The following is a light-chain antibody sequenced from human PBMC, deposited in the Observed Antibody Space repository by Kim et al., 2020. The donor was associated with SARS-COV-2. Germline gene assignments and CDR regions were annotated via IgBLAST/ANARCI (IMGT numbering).Light chain of an antibody. V-gene: IGKV3-15*01. CDR2: GVS. CDR1: QSISSN. Sequence: ETVMTQSPATLSVSPGERATLSCRASQSISSNLAWYQQKPGQAPRLLIYGVSTRATGIPARFSGSGSGTEFTLTISSLQSEDFAVYYCQQYNNWPPWTFGQGTKVDIK. CDR3: QQYNNWPPWT. J-gene: IGKJ1*01.